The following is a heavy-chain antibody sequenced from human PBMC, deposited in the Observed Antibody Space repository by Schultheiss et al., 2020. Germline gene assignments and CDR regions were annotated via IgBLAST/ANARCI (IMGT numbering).Heavy chain of an antibody. CDR1: GGSISSSSYY. D-gene: IGHD2-2*01. J-gene: IGHJ6*02. Sequence: SQTLSLTCTVSGGSISSSSYYWGWIRQPPGKGLEWIGSIYYSGSTYYNPSLKSRVTISVDTSKNQFSLKLSSVTAADTAVYYCARIYVVPAARNFYYYYYGMDVWGQGTTVTVSS. V-gene: IGHV4-39*01. CDR2: IYYSGST. CDR3: ARIYVVPAARNFYYYYYGMDV.